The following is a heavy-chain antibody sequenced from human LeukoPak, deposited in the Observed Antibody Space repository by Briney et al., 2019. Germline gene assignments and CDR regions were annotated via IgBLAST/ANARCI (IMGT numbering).Heavy chain of an antibody. Sequence: PGGSLRLSCAASGLTVSSNYMSWVRQAPGKGLEWVGRIKSKTDGGTTDYAAPVKGRFTISRDDSKNTLYLQMNSLKTEDTAVYYCTTIVVVVAAITDYWGQGTLVTVSS. D-gene: IGHD2-15*01. J-gene: IGHJ4*02. CDR3: TTIVVVVAAITDY. CDR1: GLTVSSNY. V-gene: IGHV3-15*01. CDR2: IKSKTDGGTT.